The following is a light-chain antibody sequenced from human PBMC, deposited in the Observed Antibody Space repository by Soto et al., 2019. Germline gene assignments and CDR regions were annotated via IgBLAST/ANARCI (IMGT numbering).Light chain of an antibody. CDR2: GAS. CDR1: QSISTTY. Sequence: EIVLTQSPGTLSLSPGEGATLSCRASQSISTTYLAWCQQKPGQAPRLLIYGASSRATGIPDRFSGSGSETDFTLTISRLEPEDFAVYYCQQYGSSSWTFGQGNKVDIK. CDR3: QQYGSSSWT. V-gene: IGKV3-20*01. J-gene: IGKJ1*01.